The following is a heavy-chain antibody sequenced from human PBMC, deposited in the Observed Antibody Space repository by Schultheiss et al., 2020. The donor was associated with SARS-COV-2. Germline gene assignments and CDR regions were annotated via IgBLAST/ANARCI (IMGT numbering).Heavy chain of an antibody. V-gene: IGHV1-2*02. J-gene: IGHJ4*02. D-gene: IGHD3-3*01. CDR1: GYTFTSYG. Sequence: ASVKVSCKASGYTFTSYGISWVRQAPGQGLEWMGWINPNSGGTNYAQKFQGRVTMTRDTSISAAYMELRSLTSDDTAVYYCARPEDFWSGYEYWGQGTLVTVSS. CDR2: INPNSGGT. CDR3: ARPEDFWSGYEY.